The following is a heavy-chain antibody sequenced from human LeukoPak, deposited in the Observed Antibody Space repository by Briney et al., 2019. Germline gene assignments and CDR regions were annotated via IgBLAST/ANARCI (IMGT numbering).Heavy chain of an antibody. Sequence: PSETLSLTCTVSDDSISDYYRGWIRQPPGKGLAWIGYFYNSGRSTYNPSLKSRVTISADTSKNHFSLKLNSVTTADTAVYYCTRGAGWLIDYWGQGILVTVSS. J-gene: IGHJ4*02. CDR1: DDSISDYY. CDR3: TRGAGWLIDY. D-gene: IGHD3-16*01. V-gene: IGHV4-59*01. CDR2: FYNSGRS.